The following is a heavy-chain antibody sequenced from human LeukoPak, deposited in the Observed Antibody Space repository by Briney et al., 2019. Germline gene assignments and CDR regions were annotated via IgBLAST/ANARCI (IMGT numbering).Heavy chain of an antibody. CDR2: IRGGGSPI. Sequence: GGSLRLSCAASGFTFSTYSMNWVRQAPGKGLEWVSYIRGGGSPIYYADSVKGRFTISRDNAKNSLYPQMNSLRDEDTAVYYCTRDPHALDYWGQGTLVTVSS. CDR3: TRDPHALDY. V-gene: IGHV3-48*02. J-gene: IGHJ4*02. CDR1: GFTFSTYS.